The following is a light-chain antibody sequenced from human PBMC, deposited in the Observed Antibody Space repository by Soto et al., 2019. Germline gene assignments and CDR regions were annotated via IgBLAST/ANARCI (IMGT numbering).Light chain of an antibody. Sequence: QSALTQPASVSGSPGQSITISCSGTSSDIGDYKYVSWYQQHPGKAPKLMIYEVTNRPSGISKRFSGSKSGNTASLTISGLQAQDEADYYCSSNKTSRSWVFGGGTKLPVL. V-gene: IGLV2-14*01. CDR3: SSNKTSRSWV. CDR1: SSDIGDYKY. J-gene: IGLJ3*02. CDR2: EVT.